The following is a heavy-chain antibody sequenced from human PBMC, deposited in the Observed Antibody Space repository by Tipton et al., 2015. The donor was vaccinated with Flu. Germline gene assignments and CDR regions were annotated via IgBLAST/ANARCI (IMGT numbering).Heavy chain of an antibody. J-gene: IGHJ4*02. V-gene: IGHV4-34*01. CDR3: ARGYFDWLLSYFDY. CDR1: GGSFSGYY. CDR2: INHSGST. Sequence: TLSLTCAVYGGSFSGYYWSWIRQPPGKGLEWIGEINHSGSTNYNPSLKSRVTISVDTSKNQFSLKLSSVTAADTAVYYCARGYFDWLLSYFDYWGQGTLVTVSS. D-gene: IGHD3-9*01.